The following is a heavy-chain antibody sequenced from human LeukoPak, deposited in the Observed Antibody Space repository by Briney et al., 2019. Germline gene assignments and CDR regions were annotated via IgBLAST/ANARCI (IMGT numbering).Heavy chain of an antibody. Sequence: GGSLRLSCEASGFTFSTYWMTCVRQPPRKGLEWVASINQDVSRKYYVHSVKGRFTISRDNAQKSLYLQMNSLRVDDTAVYYCARAVTSTEGYWGQGTLVTVSS. CDR2: INQDVSRK. J-gene: IGHJ4*02. CDR1: GFTFSTYW. D-gene: IGHD4-17*01. CDR3: ARAVTSTEGY. V-gene: IGHV3-7*03.